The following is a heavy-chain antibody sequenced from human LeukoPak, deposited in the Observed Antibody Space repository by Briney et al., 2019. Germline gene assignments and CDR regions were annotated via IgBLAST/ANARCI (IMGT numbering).Heavy chain of an antibody. D-gene: IGHD3-22*01. CDR2: IFHSGST. CDR3: AREVITTGHFDY. CDR1: GYSISSGHY. J-gene: IGHJ4*02. Sequence: SETLSLTCTVSGYSISSGHYWGWIRQPPGKGLEWIGTIFHSGSTYYNPSLKSRVTISVDTSKNQFSLKLTPVTAADTAAYYCAREVITTGHFDYWGQGTLVTVSS. V-gene: IGHV4-38-2*02.